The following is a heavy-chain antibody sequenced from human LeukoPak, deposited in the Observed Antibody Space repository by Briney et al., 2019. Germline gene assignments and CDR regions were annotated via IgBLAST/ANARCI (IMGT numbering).Heavy chain of an antibody. D-gene: IGHD1-26*01. CDR2: TRNKANSYIT. V-gene: IGHV3-72*01. Sequence: GGSLRLSCAASGFTFSDHFLDWVRQAPGKGLEWVGRTRNKANSYITEYATSVAGRFTNSRDDSKNSLYLQMSSLKTDDTAMYYCASIRGTFGYWGQGTLVTVSS. CDR1: GFTFSDHF. J-gene: IGHJ4*02. CDR3: ASIRGTFGY.